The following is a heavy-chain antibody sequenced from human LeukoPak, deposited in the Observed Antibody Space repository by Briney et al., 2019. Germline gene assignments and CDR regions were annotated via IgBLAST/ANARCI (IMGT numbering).Heavy chain of an antibody. CDR3: ARAAEWGTGTTS. Sequence: PSETLSLTCTVSGGSISTYYWSWIRQPPGKGLEWIGRIYTSGSTNYNPSLRSRVTISVDTSKNQFSLKLSSVTAADTAVYYCARAAEWGTGTTSWGQGTLVTVSS. D-gene: IGHD1-1*01. V-gene: IGHV4-4*08. CDR2: IYTSGST. CDR1: GGSISTYY. J-gene: IGHJ4*02.